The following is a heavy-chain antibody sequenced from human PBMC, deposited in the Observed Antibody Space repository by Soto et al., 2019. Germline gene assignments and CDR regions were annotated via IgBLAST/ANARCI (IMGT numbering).Heavy chain of an antibody. V-gene: IGHV4-31*02. CDR3: AREDINKSFFDY. J-gene: IGHJ4*02. CDR1: GGCTSSGGTY. CDR2: IYYTGHT. Sequence: SETVSRTXSVSGGCTSSGGTYWSWIRQHPGKGLEWFGFIYYTGHTKYNAALKSRASISADMSENQFSLTLTSVTAADTAVYYCAREDINKSFFDYWGPGTLVTVSS.